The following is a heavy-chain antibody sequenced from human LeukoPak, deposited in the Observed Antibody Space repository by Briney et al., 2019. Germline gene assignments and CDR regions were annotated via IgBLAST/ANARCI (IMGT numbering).Heavy chain of an antibody. V-gene: IGHV4-4*07. J-gene: IGHJ4*02. CDR3: AKGYCRGNSCYDDRGAFDY. D-gene: IGHD2-2*01. CDR2: IYTSGST. CDR1: GGSISSYY. Sequence: SETLSLTCTVSGGSISSYYWSWIRQPAGKGLEWIGRIYTSGSTNYNPSLKSRVTMSLDTSKNQFSLNLRSVTAADTAVYYCAKGYCRGNSCYDDRGAFDYWGQGTLVTVSS.